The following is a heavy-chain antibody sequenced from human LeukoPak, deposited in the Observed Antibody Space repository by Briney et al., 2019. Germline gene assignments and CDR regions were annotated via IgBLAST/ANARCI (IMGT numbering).Heavy chain of an antibody. D-gene: IGHD1-26*01. V-gene: IGHV3-30*04. CDR3: TRDGIVGARSFDS. J-gene: IGHJ4*02. CDR1: AFTLSSHS. Sequence: GGSLRLSCAGSAFTLSSHSMHWVRQAPGKGLVWVAAISYDGRTTYYADSVKGRFTISKDTSKNILYLEMDSLRPEDTAIYYCTRDGIVGARSFDSWGQGILVTVSS. CDR2: ISYDGRTT.